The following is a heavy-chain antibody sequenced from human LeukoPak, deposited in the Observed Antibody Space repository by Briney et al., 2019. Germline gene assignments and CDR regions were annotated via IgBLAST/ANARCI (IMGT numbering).Heavy chain of an antibody. Sequence: PGGSLRLSCAASGFTFSSYSMNWIRQAPGEALEWVSFISASGTTIYYADSVQGRFTISRDNGENSLFPQLNSLRAEDTAVYYCARAPRQILSGDSFDIWGPGTMVTVST. V-gene: IGHV3-48*01. CDR1: GFTFSSYS. CDR2: ISASGTTI. CDR3: ARAPRQILSGDSFDI. J-gene: IGHJ3*02. D-gene: IGHD3-3*01.